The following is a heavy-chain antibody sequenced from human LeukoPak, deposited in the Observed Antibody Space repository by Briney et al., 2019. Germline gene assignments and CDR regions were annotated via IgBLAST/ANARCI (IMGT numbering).Heavy chain of an antibody. D-gene: IGHD6-19*01. J-gene: IGHJ4*02. Sequence: GGSLRLSCAASGFTFSSYWMSWVRQAPGKGLEWVANIEQDGSEKYYVDSVKGRFTISRDNAKNSLYLQMNSLRAEDTAVYYCARGQVIAVAGTFDYWGQGTLVTVSS. CDR3: ARGQVIAVAGTFDY. CDR2: IEQDGSEK. CDR1: GFTFSSYW. V-gene: IGHV3-7*01.